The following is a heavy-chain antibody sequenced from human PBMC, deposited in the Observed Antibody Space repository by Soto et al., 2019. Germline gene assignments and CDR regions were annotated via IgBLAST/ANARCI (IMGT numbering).Heavy chain of an antibody. V-gene: IGHV4-31*03. CDR2: IYYSGST. Sequence: SETLSFPCTVSAGSISSGGYYWSWIRQHPGKGLEWIGYIYYSGSTYYNPSLKSRVTISVDTSKNRFSLKLSSVTAADTAVYYCARGPNEQQIVVVTAENYFDYWGQGTLVTAPQ. D-gene: IGHD2-21*02. CDR3: ARGPNEQQIVVVTAENYFDY. CDR1: AGSISSGGYY. J-gene: IGHJ4*02.